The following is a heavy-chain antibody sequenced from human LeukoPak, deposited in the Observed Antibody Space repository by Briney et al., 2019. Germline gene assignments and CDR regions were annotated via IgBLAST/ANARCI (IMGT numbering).Heavy chain of an antibody. CDR1: GGSLSGYY. Sequence: SETLSLTCAVYGGSLSGYYWSWIRQPPGKGLEWIGEINHSGSTNYNPSLKSRVTISVDTSKNQFSLKLSSVTAADTAVYYCARVLRYYGSGSSLAHFDYRGQGTLVTVSS. CDR3: ARVLRYYGSGSSLAHFDY. V-gene: IGHV4-34*01. D-gene: IGHD3-10*01. CDR2: INHSGST. J-gene: IGHJ4*02.